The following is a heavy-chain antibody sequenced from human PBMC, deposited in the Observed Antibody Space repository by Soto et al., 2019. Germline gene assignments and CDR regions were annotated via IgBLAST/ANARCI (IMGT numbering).Heavy chain of an antibody. J-gene: IGHJ5*01. CDR1: GYTFTNYD. V-gene: IGHV1-8*01. Sequence: QEQLLQSGAEVRRPGASVTVSCKASGYTFTNYDFSWVRQAPGQGLEWMGWMSPGPGMTTTTNLPDCQSRLTRTLDTSVTPASLEVRAFTSDDTALYFCARGGTAGYDFWSKPRGDWLASWGQGTLVTVSS. CDR3: ARGGTAGYDFWSKPRGDWLAS. CDR2: MSPGPGMT. D-gene: IGHD3-3*01.